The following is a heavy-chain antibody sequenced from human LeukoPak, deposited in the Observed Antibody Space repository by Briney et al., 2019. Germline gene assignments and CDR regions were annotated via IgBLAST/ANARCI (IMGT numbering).Heavy chain of an antibody. V-gene: IGHV1-46*01. CDR1: GYTFTSYY. CDR2: INPSGGST. D-gene: IGHD5-18*01. CDR3: ARGGYSYVFLDY. Sequence: ASVKVSCKASGYTFTSYYMHWVRQAPGQGLEWMGIINPSGGSTNYAQKFQGRVTMTRDTSTSTVYMEMSSLRSEDTAVYYCARGGYSYVFLDYWGQGTLVTVSS. J-gene: IGHJ4*02.